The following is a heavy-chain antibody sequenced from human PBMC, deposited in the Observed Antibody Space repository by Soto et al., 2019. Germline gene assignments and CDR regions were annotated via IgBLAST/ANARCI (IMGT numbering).Heavy chain of an antibody. CDR1: GFTFSSNS. D-gene: IGHD3-3*01. CDR3: ARVIWSGHLASDL. J-gene: IGHJ5*02. CDR2: SSSSSSTI. V-gene: IGHV3-48*02. Sequence: EVQVVESGGGLVQPGGSLRLSCAASGFTFSSNSMNWVRQAPGKGLEWISYSSSSSSTIYADSVKCRFTSSRDNAKKSLYLQMNSLRDEDTALYYCARVIWSGHLASDLWGQGTMVTVSS.